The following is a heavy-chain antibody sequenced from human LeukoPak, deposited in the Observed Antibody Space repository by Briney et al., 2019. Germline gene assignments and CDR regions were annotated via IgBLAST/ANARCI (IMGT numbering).Heavy chain of an antibody. CDR1: GGSISYYY. J-gene: IGHJ6*01. D-gene: IGHD4-17*01. CDR3: AREDPQTTVPEGMDV. CDR2: IYYSGTT. V-gene: IGHV4-59*01. Sequence: SETLSLTCTVSGGSISYYYWSWIRQSPGKGLEWIGYIYYSGTTNYNPSLKSRVTISVDTSKNQFSLQLRSVTAADTAVYYCAREDPQTTVPEGMDVWGKGPRSPSPQ.